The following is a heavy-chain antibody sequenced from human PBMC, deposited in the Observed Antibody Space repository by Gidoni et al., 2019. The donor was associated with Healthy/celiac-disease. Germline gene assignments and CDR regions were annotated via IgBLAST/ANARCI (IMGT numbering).Heavy chain of an antibody. J-gene: IGHJ5*02. CDR2: IIPIFGTA. CDR1: GATFSSYA. CDR3: ARDVLVAAADPGWFDP. V-gene: IGHV1-69*01. D-gene: IGHD6-13*01. Sequence: QVQLVQSGAEVKKHGSSVKVSCQASGATFSSYAISWVRQAPGQGLEWMGGIIPIFGTANYAQQFQGRVTITADESTSTAYMELSSLRSKDTAVYYCARDVLVAAADPGWFDPWGQGTLVTVSS.